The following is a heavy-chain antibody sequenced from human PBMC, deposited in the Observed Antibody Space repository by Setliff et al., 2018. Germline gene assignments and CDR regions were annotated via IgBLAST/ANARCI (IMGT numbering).Heavy chain of an antibody. J-gene: IGHJ3*02. D-gene: IGHD2-15*01. CDR1: GGSVSPYF. Sequence: SETLSLTCTVSGGSVSPYFWSWIRQPPGKGLEWIGYIYHNGNTNFNPSLKSRVNMSVDTSNNQFVLKLSSVTAADTAVYYCARDTRVRDSSSVPSDTFDIWGRGTMVTVSS. V-gene: IGHV4-59*02. CDR3: ARDTRVRDSSSVPSDTFDI. CDR2: IYHNGNT.